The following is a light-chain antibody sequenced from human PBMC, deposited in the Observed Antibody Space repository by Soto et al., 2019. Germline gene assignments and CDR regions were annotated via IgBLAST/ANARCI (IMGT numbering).Light chain of an antibody. CDR1: SSDVGSYNL. J-gene: IGLJ1*01. Sequence: QSALTQPASVSGSPEQSITISCTGTSSDVGSYNLVSWYQQHPGKAPKLMIYEVSKRPSGVSNRFSGSKSGNTASLTISGLRAKDEADYYCCSYAGSSTYVFGPGTKVTVL. CDR2: EVS. CDR3: CSYAGSSTYV. V-gene: IGLV2-23*02.